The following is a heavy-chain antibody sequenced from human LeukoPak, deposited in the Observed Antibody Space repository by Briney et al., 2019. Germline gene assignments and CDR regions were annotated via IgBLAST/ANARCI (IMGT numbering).Heavy chain of an antibody. CDR1: GYTFTSYG. CDR2: INPNTGDT. J-gene: IGHJ4*02. D-gene: IGHD3-16*01. CDR3: ARDKYDYVSAPIDY. V-gene: IGHV1-2*02. Sequence: ASVKVSCKASGYTFTSYGISWVRQAPGQGLEWMGWINPNTGDTNYAQKFQGRVTMTRDTSSSTAYMELSRLRSDDTAVYYCARDKYDYVSAPIDYWGQGTLVTVSS.